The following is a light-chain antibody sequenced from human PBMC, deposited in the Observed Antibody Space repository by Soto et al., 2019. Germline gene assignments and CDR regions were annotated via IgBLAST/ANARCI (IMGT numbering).Light chain of an antibody. V-gene: IGKV1-5*01. CDR2: DAS. J-gene: IGKJ1*01. Sequence: DFQMTQSPSTLSASVGDRVTITCRASQSINTWLAWYQQKPGKAPKVLIYDASNLESGVPSRFSGSGSGTEFTLTISSLQPDDFATYYCKQYNTYSWTFGQGTKVDIK. CDR3: KQYNTYSWT. CDR1: QSINTW.